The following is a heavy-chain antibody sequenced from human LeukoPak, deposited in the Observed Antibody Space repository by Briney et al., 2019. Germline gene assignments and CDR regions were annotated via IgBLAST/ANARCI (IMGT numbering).Heavy chain of an antibody. J-gene: IGHJ4*02. CDR2: IWYDGSNK. CDR3: ASSAYCSSTSCYTFDY. CDR1: GFTVSSNY. V-gene: IGHV3-33*08. Sequence: GGSLRLSCAASGFTVSSNYMSWVRQAPGKGLEWVAVIWYDGSNKYYADSVKGRFTISRDNSKNTLYLQMNSLRAEDTAVYYCASSAYCSSTSCYTFDYWGQGTLVTVSS. D-gene: IGHD2-2*02.